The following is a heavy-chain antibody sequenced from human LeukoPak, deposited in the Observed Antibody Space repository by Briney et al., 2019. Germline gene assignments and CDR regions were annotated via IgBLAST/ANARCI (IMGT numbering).Heavy chain of an antibody. Sequence: GGSLRLSCAASGFTFKSYAMSWVRQAPGKGLEWVSGISDSGTTTHYADSVKGRFTISRDNSKNTLYLQMNSLRAEDTAVYYCAKDKAAAPTPYYFDYWGQGSLVTVSS. CDR2: ISDSGTTT. J-gene: IGHJ4*02. CDR1: GFTFKSYA. D-gene: IGHD6-13*01. CDR3: AKDKAAAPTPYYFDY. V-gene: IGHV3-23*01.